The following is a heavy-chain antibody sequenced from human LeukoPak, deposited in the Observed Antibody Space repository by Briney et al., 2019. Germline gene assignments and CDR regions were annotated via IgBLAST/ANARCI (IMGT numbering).Heavy chain of an antibody. CDR2: IYHSGST. CDR3: ARVGVYGLCTSSACFSPFDC. J-gene: IGHJ4*02. V-gene: IGHV4-30-2*01. CDR1: GGSISSGGYY. D-gene: IGHD2-2*03. Sequence: KPSETLSLTCTVSGGSISSGGYYWSWIRQPPGKGLEWIGYIYHSGSTYYNPSLKSRVTISVDRSKNQFSLKLSSVTAADTAVYYCARVGVYGLCTSSACFSPFDCWGQGTLVTVSS.